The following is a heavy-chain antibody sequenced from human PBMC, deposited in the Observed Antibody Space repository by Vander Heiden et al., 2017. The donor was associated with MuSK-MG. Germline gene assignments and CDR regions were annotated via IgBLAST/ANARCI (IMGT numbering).Heavy chain of an antibody. D-gene: IGHD2-2*01. J-gene: IGHJ1*01. CDR3: AVGYCGSSSCSREYFQH. Sequence: QVQLQESGPGLVKPSESLSLTCTVSGYSISSGYYWGWIRQSPGKRLEWIGTIYHSGSTFYSPSLKSRVTISVDTSKNQYSLRLSSVTAADTAVYYCAVGYCGSSSCSREYFQHWGQGTLVTVSS. CDR2: IYHSGST. CDR1: GYSISSGYY. V-gene: IGHV4-38-2*02.